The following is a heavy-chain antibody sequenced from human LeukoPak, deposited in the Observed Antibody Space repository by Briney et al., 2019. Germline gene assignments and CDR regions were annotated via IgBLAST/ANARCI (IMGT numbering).Heavy chain of an antibody. Sequence: GGSLRLSCAASGFTFSSYEMNWVRQAPGKGEEGISYVTSSGGTTYYADSVKGRFTISRDNAKNSLYLQMNSLRAEDTAVYYCAREGGSKNWFDPWGQGTLVTVSS. D-gene: IGHD1-26*01. J-gene: IGHJ5*02. V-gene: IGHV3-48*03. CDR2: VTSSGGTT. CDR3: AREGGSKNWFDP. CDR1: GFTFSSYE.